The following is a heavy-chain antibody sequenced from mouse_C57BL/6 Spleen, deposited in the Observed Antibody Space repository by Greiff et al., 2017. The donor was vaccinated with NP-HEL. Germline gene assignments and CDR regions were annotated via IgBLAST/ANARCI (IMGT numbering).Heavy chain of an antibody. Sequence: QVQLQQPGAELVKPGASVKLSCKASGYTFTSYWMQWVKQRPGQGLEWIGEIGPSDSYTNYNQKFKGKATLTVDTSSSTAYMQLSSLTSEDSAVDDCAEGTTGGYFDVWGTGTTVTVSS. CDR2: IGPSDSYT. CDR1: GYTFTSYW. J-gene: IGHJ1*03. CDR3: AEGTTGGYFDV. D-gene: IGHD1-1*01. V-gene: IGHV1-50*01.